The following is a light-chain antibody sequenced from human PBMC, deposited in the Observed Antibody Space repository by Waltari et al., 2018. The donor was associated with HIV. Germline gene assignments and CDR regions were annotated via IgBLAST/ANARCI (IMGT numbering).Light chain of an antibody. Sequence: SYVLTQPPSVAVAPGQTARISCGGNNIGRKTVHWYRQRPGQAPVLVVYDDSVRPSGIPERFSGSNSGNTATLTIGLVEAGDEADYYCQVWESSSSHSYVFGTGTTVTVL. V-gene: IGLV3-21*02. J-gene: IGLJ1*01. CDR1: NIGRKT. CDR3: QVWESSSSHSYV. CDR2: DDS.